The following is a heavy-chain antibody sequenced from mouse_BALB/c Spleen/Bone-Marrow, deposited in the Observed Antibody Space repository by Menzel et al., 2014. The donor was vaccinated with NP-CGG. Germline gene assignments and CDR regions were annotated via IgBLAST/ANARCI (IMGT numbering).Heavy chain of an antibody. D-gene: IGHD2-3*01. Sequence: QVQLKESGAELVRPGASVKLSCKASGYTFTSYWMNWVKQRPEQGLEWIGRIDPYDSETHYNQKFKDKAILAVDKSSSTAYMQLSSLTSADSAVYYCASYDDYYEGDCYFDVWGAGTTVTVSS. V-gene: IGHV1-74*01. CDR3: ASYDDYYEGDCYFDV. CDR1: GYTFTSYW. J-gene: IGHJ1*01. CDR2: IDPYDSET.